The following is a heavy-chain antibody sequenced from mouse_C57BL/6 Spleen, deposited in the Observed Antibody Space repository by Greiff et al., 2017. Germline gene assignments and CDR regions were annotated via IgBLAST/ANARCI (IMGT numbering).Heavy chain of an antibody. CDR2: ISSGGDYI. V-gene: IGHV5-9-1*02. Sequence: DVMLVESGEGLVKPGGSLKLSCAASGFTFSSYAMSWVRQTPEKRLEWVAYISSGGDYIYYADTVKGRFTISRDNARNTLYLQMSSLKSEDTAMYYCTRGGAYDDPYYYAMDYWGQGTSVTVSS. CDR3: TRGGAYDDPYYYAMDY. D-gene: IGHD2-3*01. J-gene: IGHJ4*01. CDR1: GFTFSSYA.